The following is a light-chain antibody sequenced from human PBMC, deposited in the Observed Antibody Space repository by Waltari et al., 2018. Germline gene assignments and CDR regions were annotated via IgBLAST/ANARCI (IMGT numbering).Light chain of an antibody. Sequence: AVRLTQSPSSFSASTGARVTITCRASQAIRSYLAWYQQKPGKAPKILIYAASTLQSGVPSRFSGSGSGTDFTLTISGLQSEDFATYYCQNYFTYPLTFGQGTKVEIK. CDR2: AAS. J-gene: IGKJ1*01. V-gene: IGKV1-8*01. CDR1: QAIRSY. CDR3: QNYFTYPLT.